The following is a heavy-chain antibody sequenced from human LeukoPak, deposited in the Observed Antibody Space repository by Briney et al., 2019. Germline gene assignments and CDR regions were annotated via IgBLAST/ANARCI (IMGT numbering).Heavy chain of an antibody. Sequence: GGSLRLSCAASGFTFSSYGMHWVRQAPGKGLEWVAVISYDGSNKYYADSVKGRFTISRDNSKNTLYLQMNSLRAEDTAVYYCARVQRAGWFGEPYDYWGQGTLVTVSS. V-gene: IGHV3-30*19. CDR1: GFTFSSYG. CDR2: ISYDGSNK. J-gene: IGHJ4*02. D-gene: IGHD3-10*01. CDR3: ARVQRAGWFGEPYDY.